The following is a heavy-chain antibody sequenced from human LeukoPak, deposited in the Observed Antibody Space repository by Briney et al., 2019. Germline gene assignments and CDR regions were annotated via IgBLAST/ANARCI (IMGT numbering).Heavy chain of an antibody. V-gene: IGHV3-11*01. CDR2: ISSSGSTI. D-gene: IGHD6-19*01. Sequence: GGSLRLSCAASGFTFSDYYRSWIRQAPGKGLEWVSYISSSGSTINYADSVKGRFTISRDNAKNSLYLQMNSLRAEDTAVYYCARGRVAVSTPYYMDVWGKGTTVTVSS. CDR1: GFTFSDYY. J-gene: IGHJ6*03. CDR3: ARGRVAVSTPYYMDV.